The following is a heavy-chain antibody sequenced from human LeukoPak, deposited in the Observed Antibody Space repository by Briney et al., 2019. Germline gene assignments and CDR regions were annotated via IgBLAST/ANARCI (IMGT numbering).Heavy chain of an antibody. CDR1: GFTFSSYG. J-gene: IGHJ4*02. CDR3: ARGAYYYED. D-gene: IGHD3-22*01. Sequence: PGGSLGLSCAASGFTFSSYGMHWVRQAPGKGLEWVAVISYDGSNKYYADSVKGRFTISRDNAKNSLYLQMNSLRAEDTAVYYCARGAYYYEDWGQGTLVTVSS. CDR2: ISYDGSNK. V-gene: IGHV3-30*03.